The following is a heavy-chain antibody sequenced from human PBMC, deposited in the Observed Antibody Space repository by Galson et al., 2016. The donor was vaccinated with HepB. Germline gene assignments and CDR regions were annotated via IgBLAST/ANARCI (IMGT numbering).Heavy chain of an antibody. CDR3: ARGVRGMGPTYYYFYFMDV. V-gene: IGHV3-74*01. Sequence: SLRLSCAASGFSFTSHWMHWVRQAPGKGPVWVSHINSDGRTTRYTDSVKGRFTISRDIAKNTLYLQMNSLRAEDTPVYFCARGVRGMGPTYYYFYFMDVWGKGTAVTVSS. CDR1: GFSFTSHW. D-gene: IGHD1-26*01. J-gene: IGHJ6*03. CDR2: INSDGRTT.